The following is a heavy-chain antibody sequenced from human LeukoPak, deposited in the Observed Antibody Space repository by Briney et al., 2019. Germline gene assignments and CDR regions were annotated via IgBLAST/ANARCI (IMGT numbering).Heavy chain of an antibody. CDR2: ISGSGGST. J-gene: IGHJ6*02. D-gene: IGHD6-13*01. CDR3: AKDLPIEYGIAAYYYYYGMDV. CDR1: GFTFSSYA. Sequence: PGGSLRLSCAASGFTFSSYAMSWVRQAPGKGLEWVSAISGSGGSTYYADSVKGRFTISRDNSKNTLYLQMNSLRAEDTAVYYCAKDLPIEYGIAAYYYYYGMDVWGQGTTVTASS. V-gene: IGHV3-23*01.